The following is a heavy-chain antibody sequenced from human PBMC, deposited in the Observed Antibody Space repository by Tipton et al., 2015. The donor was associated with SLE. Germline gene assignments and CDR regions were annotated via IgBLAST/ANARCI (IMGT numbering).Heavy chain of an antibody. CDR3: ARGGGWELWYFDY. CDR1: GGSISSYY. Sequence: TLSLTCTVSGGSISSYYWSWIRQPPGKGLEWIGEINHSGSTNYNPSLKSRVTISVDTSKNQFSLKLSSVTAADTAVYYCARGGGWELWYFDYWGQGTLVTVSS. J-gene: IGHJ4*02. CDR2: INHSGST. V-gene: IGHV4-34*01. D-gene: IGHD1-26*01.